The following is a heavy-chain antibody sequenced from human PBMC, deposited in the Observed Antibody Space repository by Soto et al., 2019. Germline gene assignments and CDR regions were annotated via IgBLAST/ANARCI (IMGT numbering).Heavy chain of an antibody. CDR2: ISGSGGST. V-gene: IGHV3-23*01. CDR1: AFTFSSYA. CDR3: AKGWYGDHYYYYAMDV. Sequence: EVQLLESGGGLVQPGGSLRLSCAASAFTFSSYAMSWVRQAPGKGLEWVSAISGSGGSTSYADSVKGRFTISRDNSKNTLDLQMNSLRAEDTAVYYCAKGWYGDHYYYYAMDVWGQGTTVTVSS. J-gene: IGHJ6*02. D-gene: IGHD4-17*01.